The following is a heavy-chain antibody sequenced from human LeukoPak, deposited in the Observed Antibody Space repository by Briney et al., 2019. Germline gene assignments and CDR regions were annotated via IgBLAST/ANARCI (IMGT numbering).Heavy chain of an antibody. CDR1: GFTFSNYA. V-gene: IGHV3-23*01. D-gene: IGHD6-19*01. Sequence: GGSLRLSCAASGFTFSNYAMNWVRQAPGKGLEWVSAISGSGGSTYYADSVKGRFTISRDNSRNTLYLQMNSLRAEDTAVYYCAKPGSGWYTWDYWGQGTLVTVSS. J-gene: IGHJ4*02. CDR3: AKPGSGWYTWDY. CDR2: ISGSGGST.